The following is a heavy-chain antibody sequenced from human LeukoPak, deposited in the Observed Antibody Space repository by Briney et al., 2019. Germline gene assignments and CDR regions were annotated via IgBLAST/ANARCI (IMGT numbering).Heavy chain of an antibody. CDR3: ARHGATGSFDP. CDR1: GYSFTTYW. Sequence: GESLRISCKGSGYSFTTYWISWVRQMPGKGLEWMGKTDPSDSYTNYSPSFQGHVTISADKSISTAYLQWSSLKASDTAIYYCARHGATGSFDPWGQGTLVTVSS. D-gene: IGHD1-1*01. CDR2: TDPSDSYT. J-gene: IGHJ5*02. V-gene: IGHV5-10-1*01.